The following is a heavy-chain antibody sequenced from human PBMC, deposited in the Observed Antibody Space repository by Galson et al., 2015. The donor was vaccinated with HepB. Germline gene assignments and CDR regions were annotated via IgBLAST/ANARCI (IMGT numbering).Heavy chain of an antibody. CDR1: GFTFDDYA. J-gene: IGHJ5*02. Sequence: SLRLSCAASGFTFDDYAMHWVRQVPGKGLEWVSSITWNSDTLDYADSVKGRFTISRDNAKNSLYLQMNSLRVADTALYFCVKDRTEFYYDSNGYFDHWGQGTLVTVSS. V-gene: IGHV3-9*01. CDR3: VKDRTEFYYDSNGYFDH. D-gene: IGHD3-22*01. CDR2: ITWNSDTL.